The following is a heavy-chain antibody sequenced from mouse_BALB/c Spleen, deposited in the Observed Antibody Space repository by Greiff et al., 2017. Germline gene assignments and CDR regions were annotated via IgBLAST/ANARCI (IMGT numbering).Heavy chain of an antibody. CDR1: GFTFSSYY. D-gene: IGHD2-1*01. CDR2: INSNGGST. V-gene: IGHV5-6-2*01. J-gene: IGHJ3*01. Sequence: EVKVVESGGGLVKLGGSLKLSCAASGFTFSSYYMSWVRQTPEKRLELVAAINSNGGSTYYPDTVKGRFTISRDNAKNTLYLQMSSLKSEDTALYYCARQDGNLFAYWGQGTLVTVSA. CDR3: ARQDGNLFAY.